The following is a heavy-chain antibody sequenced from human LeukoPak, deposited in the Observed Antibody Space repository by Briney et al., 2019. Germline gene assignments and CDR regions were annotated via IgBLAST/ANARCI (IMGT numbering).Heavy chain of an antibody. CDR1: GFTFSSYA. CDR2: ISGSGGST. J-gene: IGHJ4*02. V-gene: IGHV3-23*01. D-gene: IGHD3-3*01. Sequence: GGSLRPSCAASGFTFSSYAMSWVRQAPGNGLEWVSAISGSGGSTYYADSVKGRFTISRDNSKNTLYLQMNSLRAEDTAVYYCAKGTTIESGYLLYYFDYWGQGTLVTVSS. CDR3: AKGTTIESGYLLYYFDY.